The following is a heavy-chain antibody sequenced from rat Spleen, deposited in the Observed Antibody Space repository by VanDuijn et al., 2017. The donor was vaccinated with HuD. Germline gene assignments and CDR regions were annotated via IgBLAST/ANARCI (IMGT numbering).Heavy chain of an antibody. CDR1: GFTFDDYG. Sequence: EVKLVESGGGLVQPGRSLKLSCAASGFTFDDYGMAWVRQAPKNGLEWVASINWSGKNTYYPDNLKGRFTISRDNAKSTLYLQMDSLRSEDTATYYCARPDYSRFDYWGQGVMVTVSS. CDR3: ARPDYSRFDY. V-gene: IGHV5-7*01. D-gene: IGHD1-2*01. CDR2: INWSGKNT. J-gene: IGHJ2*01.